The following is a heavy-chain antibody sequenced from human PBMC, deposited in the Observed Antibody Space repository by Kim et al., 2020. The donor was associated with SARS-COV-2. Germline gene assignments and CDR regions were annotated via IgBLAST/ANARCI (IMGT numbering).Heavy chain of an antibody. CDR3: ARDFRMGIVTGPLPAAMVNSYYGMDV. D-gene: IGHD2-2*01. Sequence: ASVKVSCKASGYTFTSYAMNWVRQAPGQGLEWMGWINTNTGNPTYAQGFTGRFVFSLDTSVSTAYLQISSLKAEDTAVYYCARDFRMGIVTGPLPAAMVNSYYGMDVWGQGTTVTVSS. CDR1: GYTFTSYA. V-gene: IGHV7-4-1*02. CDR2: INTNTGNP. J-gene: IGHJ6*02.